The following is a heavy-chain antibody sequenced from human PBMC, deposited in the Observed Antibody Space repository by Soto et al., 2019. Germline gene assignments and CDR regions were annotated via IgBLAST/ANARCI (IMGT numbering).Heavy chain of an antibody. CDR2: IIPAFGTA. J-gene: IGHJ4*02. V-gene: IGHV1-69*06. Sequence: QVQLVQSGAEVKNPGSSVKVSCKTSGGTFNSYLIDWVRQAPGQGLEWMGGIIPAFGTAKYAQKFQGRVTITAYKTTTTVYMELRTLTSEDTAVYYCARGLDQPPVGLYFDTWGQGTLVTVSS. CDR1: GGTFNSYL. CDR3: ARGLDQPPVGLYFDT. D-gene: IGHD2-2*01.